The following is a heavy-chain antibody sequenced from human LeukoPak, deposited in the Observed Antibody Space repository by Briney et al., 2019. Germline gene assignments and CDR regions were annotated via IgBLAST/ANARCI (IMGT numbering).Heavy chain of an antibody. CDR1: GFSFSSYW. Sequence: GGSLRLSCAASGFSFSSYWMSWVRQAPGTGLEWVANIKEDESEKYYVDSVKGRFTISRDNAKNSLYLQMNSLRAGDTAVYYCARPIREMYYDFWSGYSANDAGYYFDSWGQGTLVTVSS. CDR3: ARPIREMYYDFWSGYSANDAGYYFDS. CDR2: IKEDESEK. D-gene: IGHD3-3*01. V-gene: IGHV3-7*01. J-gene: IGHJ4*02.